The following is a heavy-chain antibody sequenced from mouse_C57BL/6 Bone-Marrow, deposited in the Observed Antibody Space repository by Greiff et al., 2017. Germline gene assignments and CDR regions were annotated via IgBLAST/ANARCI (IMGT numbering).Heavy chain of an antibody. J-gene: IGHJ1*03. V-gene: IGHV5-12*01. CDR2: ISNGGGST. CDR3: VSPYYGSSTGYFDV. CDR1: GFTFSDYY. Sequence: EVKVVESGGGLVQPGGSLKLSCAASGFTFSDYYMYWVRQTPEKRLEWVAYISNGGGSTYYPDTVKGRFTISRDNAKNTLYLQMSRLKSEDTAMYYCVSPYYGSSTGYFDVWGTGTTVTVSS. D-gene: IGHD1-1*01.